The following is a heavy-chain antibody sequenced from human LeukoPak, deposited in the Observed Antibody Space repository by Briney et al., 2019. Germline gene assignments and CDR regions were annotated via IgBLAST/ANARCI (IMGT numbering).Heavy chain of an antibody. CDR3: ARDAAGGANWFDP. CDR2: IIPIFGTP. J-gene: IGHJ5*02. CDR1: GGTFSSYA. V-gene: IGHV1-69*01. Sequence: ASVKISSKASGGTFSSYAICGVRQAPRQGLEWIGGIIPIFGTPNYAQKCQGRVTITADENTSTPYMDLSSLRSEDTAVYYCARDAAGGANWFDPGGQGTRVTVST. D-gene: IGHD3-10*01.